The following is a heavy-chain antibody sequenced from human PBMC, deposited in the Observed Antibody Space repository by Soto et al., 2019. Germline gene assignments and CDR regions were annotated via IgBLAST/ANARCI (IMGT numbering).Heavy chain of an antibody. CDR2: IIPIFGTA. V-gene: IGHV1-69*13. Sequence: GASVKVSCKASGGTFSSYAISWVRQAPGQGLEWMGGIIPIFGTANYAQKFQGRVTITADESTSTAYMELSSLRSEDTAVYYCAGGVTIFGVVPRPSYGMDVWGQGTTVTVSS. CDR1: GGTFSSYA. D-gene: IGHD3-3*01. J-gene: IGHJ6*02. CDR3: AGGVTIFGVVPRPSYGMDV.